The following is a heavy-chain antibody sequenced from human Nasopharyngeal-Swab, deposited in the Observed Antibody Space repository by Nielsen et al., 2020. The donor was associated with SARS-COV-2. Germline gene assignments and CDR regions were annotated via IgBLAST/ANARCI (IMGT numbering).Heavy chain of an antibody. J-gene: IGHJ4*02. CDR1: GFTFSDYY. CDR2: ISGRGTNI. V-gene: IGHV3-11*04. Sequence: GESLKISCAASGFTFSDYYMSWIRQAPGKGLEWVSYISGRGTNIYYAESVKGRFTISRDNAMNSLYLQLNSLRAEDTAVYYCARVGLFDYWGQGTLVTVSS. CDR3: ARVGLFDY.